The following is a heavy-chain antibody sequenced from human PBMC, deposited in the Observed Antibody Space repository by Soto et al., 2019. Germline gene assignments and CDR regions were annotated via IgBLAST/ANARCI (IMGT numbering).Heavy chain of an antibody. J-gene: IGHJ4*02. CDR3: AKERTAKAAAEFDY. CDR2: VSYDGNVK. V-gene: IGHV3-30*18. D-gene: IGHD6-25*01. CDR1: GFTFSTYG. Sequence: GGSLRLSCTTSGFTFSTYGMHWVRQAPGKGLEWVAVVSYDGNVKFYADSVKGRFTISRDNSKNTLYLQMNSLRTEDTAIYYCAKERTAKAAAEFDYWGQGTLVTVSS.